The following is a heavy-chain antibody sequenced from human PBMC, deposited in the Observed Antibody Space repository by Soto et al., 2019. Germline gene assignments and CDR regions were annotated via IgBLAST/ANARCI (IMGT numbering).Heavy chain of an antibody. CDR1: GFTFSTTA. V-gene: IGHV3-23*01. CDR2: ISGSDGST. CDR3: AKDRGLRPDRGFDY. J-gene: IGHJ4*02. Sequence: GGSLRLSCAASGFTFSTTAMNWVRQAPGKGLEWVSAISGSDGSTYYADSVKGRLTISRDNSKNTVYLQMNSLRAEDTAVYYCAKDRGLRPDRGFDYWGQGTLVTVSS. D-gene: IGHD3-10*01.